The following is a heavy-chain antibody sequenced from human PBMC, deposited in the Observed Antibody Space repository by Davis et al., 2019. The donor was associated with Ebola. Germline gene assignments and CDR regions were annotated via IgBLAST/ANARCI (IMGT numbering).Heavy chain of an antibody. D-gene: IGHD6-19*01. CDR3: ARGGIAVADY. CDR2: IWYDGSNK. J-gene: IGHJ4*02. CDR1: GFTFSSYG. V-gene: IGHV3-33*01. Sequence: GESLKISCAASGFTFSSYGMHWVRQAPGKGLEWVAVIWYDGSNKYYADSVKGRFTISRDNSMNTLYLQMNSLRAEDTAVYYCARGGIAVADYWGQGTLVTVSS.